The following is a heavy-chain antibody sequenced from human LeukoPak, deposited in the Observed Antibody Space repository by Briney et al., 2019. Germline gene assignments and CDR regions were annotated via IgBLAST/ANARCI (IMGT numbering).Heavy chain of an antibody. CDR3: ARDTVLRRGLGIGY. Sequence: ASVKVSCKASGYSFTNNFIQWVRRAPGQGLEWMGIINPSGGSTSYAQKFQGRVTMTRDTSTSTVYMELSSLRSEDTAVYYCARDTVLRRGLGIGYWGQGTLVTVSS. CDR2: INPSGGST. CDR1: GYSFTNNF. J-gene: IGHJ4*02. V-gene: IGHV1-46*01. D-gene: IGHD2/OR15-2a*01.